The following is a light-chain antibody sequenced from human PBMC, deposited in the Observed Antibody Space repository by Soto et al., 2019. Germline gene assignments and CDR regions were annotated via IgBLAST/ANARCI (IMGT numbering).Light chain of an antibody. CDR1: SSNIGAGYD. J-gene: IGLJ1*01. Sequence: QSVLTQPPSVSGAPGQRVTISCTGSSSNIGAGYDVHWYQQLPGTAPKLLIYGNSNRPSGVPDRFSGSKSGTSASLAITGLQAEDEADYYGQSYDSSLSADAFGPGTKFTVL. CDR3: QSYDSSLSADA. CDR2: GNS. V-gene: IGLV1-40*01.